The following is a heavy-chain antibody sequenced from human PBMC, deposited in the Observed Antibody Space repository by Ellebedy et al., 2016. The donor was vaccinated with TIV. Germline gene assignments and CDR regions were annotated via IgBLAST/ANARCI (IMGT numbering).Heavy chain of an antibody. D-gene: IGHD3-16*02. CDR1: GGSISSSSYY. J-gene: IGHJ4*02. CDR3: ARTGGSYRSPPYYFDY. Sequence: SETLSLXXTVSGGSISSSSYYWGWIRQPPGKGLEWIGSIYYSGSTYYNPSLKSRVTISVDTSKNQFSLKLSSVTAADTAVYYCARTGGSYRSPPYYFDYWGQGTLVTVSS. CDR2: IYYSGST. V-gene: IGHV4-39*07.